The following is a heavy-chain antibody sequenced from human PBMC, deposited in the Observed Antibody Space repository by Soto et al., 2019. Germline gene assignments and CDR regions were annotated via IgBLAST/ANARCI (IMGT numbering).Heavy chain of an antibody. Sequence: GGSLRLSCAASGFTFSSYGMHWVRQAPGKGLGWVAVISYDGSNKDYADSVKGRFTISRDNSKNTLYLQMNSLRAEDTAVYYCAKSDRPSTSARIDYWGQGALVTVSS. CDR3: AKSDRPSTSARIDY. CDR2: ISYDGSNK. J-gene: IGHJ4*02. V-gene: IGHV3-30*18. D-gene: IGHD6-6*01. CDR1: GFTFSSYG.